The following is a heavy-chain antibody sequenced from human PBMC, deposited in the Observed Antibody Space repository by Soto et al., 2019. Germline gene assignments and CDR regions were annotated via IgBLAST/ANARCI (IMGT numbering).Heavy chain of an antibody. CDR3: ARARFLEWLLSYYYYMDV. CDR2: INHSGST. CDR1: GGSFSGYY. V-gene: IGHV4-34*01. D-gene: IGHD3-3*01. Sequence: SETLSLTCAVYGGSFSGYYWSWIRQPPGKGLEWIGEINHSGSTNYNPSLKSRVTISVDTSKNQFSLKLSSVTAADTAVYYCARARFLEWLLSYYYYMDVWGKGTTVTVSS. J-gene: IGHJ6*03.